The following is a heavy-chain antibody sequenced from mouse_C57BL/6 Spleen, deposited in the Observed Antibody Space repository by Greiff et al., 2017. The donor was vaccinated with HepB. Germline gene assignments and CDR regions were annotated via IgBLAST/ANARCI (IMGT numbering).Heavy chain of an antibody. V-gene: IGHV1-22*01. CDR1: GYTFTDYN. Sequence: LVKPGASVKMSCKASGYTFTDYNMHWVKQSHGKSLEWIGYINPNNGGTSYNQKFKGKATLTVNKSSSTAYMELRSLTSEDSAVYYCARFHYYGSSYGDYWGQGTTLTVSS. D-gene: IGHD1-1*01. CDR2: INPNNGGT. J-gene: IGHJ2*01. CDR3: ARFHYYGSSYGDY.